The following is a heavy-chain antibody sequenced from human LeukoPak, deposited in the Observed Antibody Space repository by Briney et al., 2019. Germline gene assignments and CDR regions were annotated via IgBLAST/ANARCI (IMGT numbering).Heavy chain of an antibody. V-gene: IGHV5-51*01. CDR2: IFPVDSDT. Sequence: GESLKISCKASGYSFTTYWIGWVRQMPGKGLEWMGIIFPVDSDTRYSPSFQGQVTISADKSISTAYLQWSSLKASDTAMYYCARGAPDAMYDAFDIWGQGTMVTVS. J-gene: IGHJ3*02. CDR1: GYSFTTYW. D-gene: IGHD2-2*01. CDR3: ARGAPDAMYDAFDI.